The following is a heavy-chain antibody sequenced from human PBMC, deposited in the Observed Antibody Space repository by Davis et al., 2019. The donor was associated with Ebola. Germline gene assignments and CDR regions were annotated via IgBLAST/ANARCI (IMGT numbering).Heavy chain of an antibody. Sequence: SETLSLTCAVSGGSISSSNWWSWVRQPPGKGLEWIGEIYHSGSTNYNPSLKSRVTISVDTSKNQFSLKLSSVTAADTAVYYCARARGSSGYTARYYFDYWGQGTLVTVSS. V-gene: IGHV4-4*02. D-gene: IGHD3-22*01. CDR1: GGSISSSNW. J-gene: IGHJ4*02. CDR2: IYHSGST. CDR3: ARARGSSGYTARYYFDY.